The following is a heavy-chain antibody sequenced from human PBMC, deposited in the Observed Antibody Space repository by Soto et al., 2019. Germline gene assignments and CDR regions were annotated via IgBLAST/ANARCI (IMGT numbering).Heavy chain of an antibody. CDR1: GGSTSSSDW. CDR3: AGRPEIHPR. Sequence: QVHLQESGPGLVKPSETLSLTCAISGGSTSSSDWWTWVRQPPGEGLEWIGEIHRDGVTNYNSSLKSRLPLSLDQSRNQFPLSLTSVTAADAAVYFCAGRPEIHPRWGQGILVPVSS. CDR2: IHRDGVT. V-gene: IGHV4-4*02. D-gene: IGHD1-26*01. J-gene: IGHJ4*02.